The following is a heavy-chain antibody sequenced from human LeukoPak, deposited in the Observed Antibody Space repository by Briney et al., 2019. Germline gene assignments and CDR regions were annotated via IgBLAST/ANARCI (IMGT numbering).Heavy chain of an antibody. J-gene: IGHJ6*03. CDR2: IYYSGST. Sequence: SETLSLTCTVSGGSISSYYWSWIRQPPGKGLEWSGYIYYSGSTNYNPSLKSRVTISVDTSKNQFSLKLSSVTAADTAVYYCARVPILRYYYYYMDVWGKWTTVTVSS. V-gene: IGHV4-59*01. CDR1: GGSISSYY. CDR3: ARVPILRYYYYYMDV. D-gene: IGHD5/OR15-5a*01.